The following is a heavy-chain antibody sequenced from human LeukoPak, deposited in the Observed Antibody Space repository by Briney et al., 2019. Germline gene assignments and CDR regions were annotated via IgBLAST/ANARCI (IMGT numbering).Heavy chain of an antibody. D-gene: IGHD5-24*01. CDR2: ISISRSYI. V-gene: IGHV3-21*01. J-gene: IGHJ4*02. Sequence: GGSLRLSCAASGFTFSRCSMNWVRGAPGKGLEWVSSISISRSYIYYADSVKGRFTISRDNAKNALYLQMNSLKAEDTAVYYCAREGDGYNAPFDYWGQGTLVTVSS. CDR3: AREGDGYNAPFDY. CDR1: GFTFSRCS.